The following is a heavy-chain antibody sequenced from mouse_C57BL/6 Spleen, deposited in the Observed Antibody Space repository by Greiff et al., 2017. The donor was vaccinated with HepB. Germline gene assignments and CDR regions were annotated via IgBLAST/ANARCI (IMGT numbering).Heavy chain of an antibody. V-gene: IGHV1-53*01. D-gene: IGHD2-3*01. CDR1: GYTFTSYW. CDR3: ARWDGYYAWFAY. Sequence: QVQLQQSGTELVKPGASVKLSCKASGYTFTSYWMHWVKQRPGQGLEWIGNINPSNGGTNYNEKFKSKATLTVDKSSSTAYMQLSSLTSEDSAVYYCARWDGYYAWFAYWGQGTLVTVSA. CDR2: INPSNGGT. J-gene: IGHJ3*01.